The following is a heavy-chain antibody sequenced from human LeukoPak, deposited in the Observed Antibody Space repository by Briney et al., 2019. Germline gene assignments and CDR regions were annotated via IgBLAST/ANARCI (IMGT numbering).Heavy chain of an antibody. D-gene: IGHD3-10*01. V-gene: IGHV1-3*01. CDR2: INVGNANT. CDR1: GYTFTTYA. CDR3: ARTGILWLEFDP. Sequence: GASVKVSCKASGYTFTTYAIHWVRQAPGQGLEWMGWINVGNANTRYSQKFQGRVTMTRDTSISTAYMELSRLRSDDTAVYYCARTGILWLEFDPWGQGTLVTVSS. J-gene: IGHJ5*02.